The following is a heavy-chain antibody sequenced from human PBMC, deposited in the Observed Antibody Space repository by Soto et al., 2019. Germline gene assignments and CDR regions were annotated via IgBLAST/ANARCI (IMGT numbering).Heavy chain of an antibody. CDR2: ISGSGGST. Sequence: SLRLSCAASGFTFSSYAMSWVRQAPGKGLEWVSAISGSGGSTYYADSVKGRFTISRDNSKNTLYLQMNSLRAEDTAVYYCAKDLHSRYCSSTSCYYFDYWGQGTLVTVSS. D-gene: IGHD2-2*01. J-gene: IGHJ4*02. CDR3: AKDLHSRYCSSTSCYYFDY. CDR1: GFTFSSYA. V-gene: IGHV3-23*01.